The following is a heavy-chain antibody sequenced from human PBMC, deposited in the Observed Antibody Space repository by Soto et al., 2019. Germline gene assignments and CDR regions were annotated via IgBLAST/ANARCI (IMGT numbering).Heavy chain of an antibody. Sequence: QVQLVESGGGVVQPGRSLRLSCAASGFTFSSYGMHWVRQAPGKGLEWVAVISYDGSNKYYADSVKGRFTISRDNSKNTLYLQMNSLRAEDTAVYYFAKDGGSGYYPYWGQGTLVTVSS. CDR2: ISYDGSNK. CDR1: GFTFSSYG. D-gene: IGHD3-22*01. V-gene: IGHV3-30*18. J-gene: IGHJ4*02. CDR3: AKDGGSGYYPY.